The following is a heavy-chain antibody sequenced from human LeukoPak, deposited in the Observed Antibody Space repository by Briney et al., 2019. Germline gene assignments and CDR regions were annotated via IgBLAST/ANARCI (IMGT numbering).Heavy chain of an antibody. CDR2: ISGDGGST. CDR3: AKEGQYCSGGSCYRGWFDP. V-gene: IGHV3-43*02. D-gene: IGHD2-15*01. Sequence: PGGSLRLSCAASGFTFDDYAMHWVRQAPGKGLEWVSLISGDGGSTYYADSVKGRFTISRDNSKNSLYLQMNSLRTEDTALYYCAKEGQYCSGGSCYRGWFDPWGQGTLVTVSS. J-gene: IGHJ5*02. CDR1: GFTFDDYA.